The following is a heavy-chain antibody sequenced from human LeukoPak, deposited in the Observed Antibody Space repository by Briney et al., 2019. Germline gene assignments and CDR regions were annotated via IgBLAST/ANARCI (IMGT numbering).Heavy chain of an antibody. Sequence: GGSLRLSRAASGFTFSSYSVNWVRQAPGEGLEWVSSIRSISSYIYYGDSVKGRFTISRDNAKNSLYLQMNSLRAEDTAVYYCARDSKPRYVCDYWGQGTLVTVSS. CDR2: IRSISSYI. V-gene: IGHV3-21*01. J-gene: IGHJ4*02. CDR3: ARDSKPRYVCDY. D-gene: IGHD3-16*01. CDR1: GFTFSSYS.